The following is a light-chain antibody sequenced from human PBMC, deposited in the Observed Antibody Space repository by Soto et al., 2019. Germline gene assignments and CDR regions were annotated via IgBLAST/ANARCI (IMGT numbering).Light chain of an antibody. J-gene: IGLJ1*01. CDR1: SSNIGAGYD. CDR2: DNS. V-gene: IGLV1-40*01. Sequence: QSVLTQPPSVSGAPGQRVTISCTRSSSNIGAGYDLHWYQQLPGTAPKLLIYDNSNRPSGVPDRFSGSKSGTSASLAITGLQAEDEADYYCQSYDSSLSAYVFGTGTKLTVL. CDR3: QSYDSSLSAYV.